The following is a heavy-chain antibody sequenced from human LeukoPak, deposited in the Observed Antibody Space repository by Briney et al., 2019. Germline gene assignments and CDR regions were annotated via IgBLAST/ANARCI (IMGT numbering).Heavy chain of an antibody. CDR1: GFIVSSNY. V-gene: IGHV3-53*01. D-gene: IGHD2-2*01. CDR3: ARELVVREGDYFDN. Sequence: GGSLRLSCAASGFIVSSNYMNWVRQAPGKGLEWVSVIYSGGSGGSTYYADSVKGRFTISRDNAKNTLYLQMNSLRAEDTAVYSCARELVVREGDYFDNWGQGTLVTVSS. J-gene: IGHJ4*02. CDR2: IYSGGSGGST.